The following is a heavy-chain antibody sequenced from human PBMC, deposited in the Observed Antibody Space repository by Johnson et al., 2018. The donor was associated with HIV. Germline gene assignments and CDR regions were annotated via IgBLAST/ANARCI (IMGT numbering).Heavy chain of an antibody. V-gene: IGHV3-66*02. Sequence: MMLVESGGGLVQPGGSLRLSCAASAFTFSNYWISWVRQAPVKGLEGVSVIFSVGDVSYADSVKGRFTIPRDNSKNTLYLQINSLRAEDPAVYYGAKDGGARGSSWYEGVFDIWGQGTMGTVSS. CDR3: AKDGGARGSSWYEGVFDI. D-gene: IGHD6-13*01. CDR2: IFSVGDV. J-gene: IGHJ3*02. CDR1: AFTFSNYW.